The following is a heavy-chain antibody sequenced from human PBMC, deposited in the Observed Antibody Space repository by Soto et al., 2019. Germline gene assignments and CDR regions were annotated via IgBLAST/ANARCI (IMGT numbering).Heavy chain of an antibody. V-gene: IGHV3-30*18. J-gene: IGHJ4*02. CDR3: AKGGHLGSGNYYNPYYFDY. Sequence: QVQLVESGGGVVQPGRSLRLSCAASGFTFSSYGMHWVRQAPGKGLEWVAVISYDGSNKYYADSVKGRFTISRDNSKNPLYLQMNRLRAEDTAVYYGAKGGHLGSGNYYNPYYFDYWGQGTLVTVSS. CDR1: GFTFSSYG. CDR2: ISYDGSNK. D-gene: IGHD3-10*01.